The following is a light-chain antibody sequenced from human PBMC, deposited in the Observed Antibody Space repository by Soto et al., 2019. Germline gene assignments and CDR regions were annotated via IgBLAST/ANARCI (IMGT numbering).Light chain of an antibody. V-gene: IGLV2-14*01. J-gene: IGLJ2*01. CDR2: DVS. CDR1: SSDVGRYNY. CDR3: ASYASSTTLVV. Sequence: QSALTQPASVSGSPGQSITISCTGTSSDVGRYNYVSWYQQHPGKAPKLMIYDVSYRPSGVSNRFSGSKSGNTASLTISGLQAEDEADYYGASYASSTTLVVFGGGTKLTVL.